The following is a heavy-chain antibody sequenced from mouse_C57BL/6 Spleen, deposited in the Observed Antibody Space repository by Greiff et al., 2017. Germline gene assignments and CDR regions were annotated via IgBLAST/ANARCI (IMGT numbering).Heavy chain of an antibody. CDR1: GYTFTDYY. D-gene: IGHD3-2*02. CDR2: IYPGSGNT. CDR3: ATDSSGWDYAMDY. J-gene: IGHJ4*01. Sequence: QVQLQQSGAELVRPGASVKLSCKASGYTFTDYYINWVKQRPGQGLEWIARIYPGSGNTYYNEKFKGKATLTAEKSSITAYMQLSSLTSEDSAVYFCATDSSGWDYAMDYWGQGTSVTVSS. V-gene: IGHV1-76*01.